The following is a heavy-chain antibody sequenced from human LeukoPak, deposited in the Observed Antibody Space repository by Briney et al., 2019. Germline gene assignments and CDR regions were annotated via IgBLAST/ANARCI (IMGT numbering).Heavy chain of an antibody. V-gene: IGHV4-39*07. D-gene: IGHD2-2*01. J-gene: IGHJ5*02. CDR3: ARLYYQLPINWFAP. CDR1: GGSISSSSYY. CDR2: IYYSGST. Sequence: SETLSLTCTVSGGSISSSSYYWGWIRQPPGKGLEWIGSIYYSGSTYYNPSLKSRVTISVDTSKNQFSLRLTSVTAADTALYYCARLYYQLPINWFAPWGQGTLVTVSS.